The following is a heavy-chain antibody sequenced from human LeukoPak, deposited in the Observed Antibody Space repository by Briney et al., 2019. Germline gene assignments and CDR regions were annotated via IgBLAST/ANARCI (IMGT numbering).Heavy chain of an antibody. CDR2: IKQDETEK. D-gene: IGHD1-26*01. CDR3: ARVADGASFDS. V-gene: IGHV3-7*01. Sequence: GGSLRLSCKVSGFTFSHYWMGWVRQAPGKGLEWVANIKQDETEKYYVDSVKGRFTVSRDNARNLVFLQMNSLRDDDTAVYYCARVADGASFDSWGQGTLVTVSS. CDR1: GFTFSHYW. J-gene: IGHJ4*02.